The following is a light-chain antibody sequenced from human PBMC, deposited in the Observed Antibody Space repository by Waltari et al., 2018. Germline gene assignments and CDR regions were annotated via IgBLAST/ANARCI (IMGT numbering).Light chain of an antibody. V-gene: IGLV2-11*01. CDR2: DVT. CDR1: SSDLGTYKY. Sequence: QSALTQPRSVSGSPGQSVTISCTGTSSDLGTYKYVSWYQQHPGKAPKLIIHDVTRRHSGVPDRVSGSKSGNTASLTISGLQAEDEAKYFCCSFAGSYTWVFGGGTELTVL. CDR3: CSFAGSYTWV. J-gene: IGLJ3*02.